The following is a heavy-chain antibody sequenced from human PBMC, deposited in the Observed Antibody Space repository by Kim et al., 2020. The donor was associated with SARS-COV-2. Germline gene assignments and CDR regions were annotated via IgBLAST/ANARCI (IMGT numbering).Heavy chain of an antibody. J-gene: IGHJ4*02. V-gene: IGHV3-43D*03. CDR2: ASWDGGVT. CDR3: GKAESGYIDH. CDR1: GFKFDNYA. D-gene: IGHD1-26*01. Sequence: GGSLRLSCAASGFKFDNYAMHWVRQRPGKGLEWVSLASWDGGVTHYADSLKGRFSISRDNSNNSLYLQLNSLRPDDTALYFCGKAESGYIDHWGQGTLVTVSS.